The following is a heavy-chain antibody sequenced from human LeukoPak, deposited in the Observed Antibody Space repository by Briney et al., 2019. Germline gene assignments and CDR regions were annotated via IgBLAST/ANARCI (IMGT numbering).Heavy chain of an antibody. CDR3: ARQEVYCSSTSCYARGYSYGTFFDY. D-gene: IGHD2-2*01. V-gene: IGHV4-34*01. CDR2: INHSGST. CDR1: GGSFSGYY. Sequence: KPSETLSLTCAVYGGSFSGYYWSWIRQPPGKGLEWIGEINHSGSTNYNPSLKSRVTISVDTSKNQFSLKLSSVTAADTAVYYCARQEVYCSSTSCYARGYSYGTFFDYWGQGTLVTVSS. J-gene: IGHJ4*02.